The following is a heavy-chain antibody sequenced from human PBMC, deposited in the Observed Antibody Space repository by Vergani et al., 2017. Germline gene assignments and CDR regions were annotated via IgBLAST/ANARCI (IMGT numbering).Heavy chain of an antibody. V-gene: IGHV1-69-2*01. D-gene: IGHD4-17*01. CDR1: GYTFTDHY. Sequence: EVQLVQSWAEVKKPGATMKISCKVSGYTFTDHYMHWVKQAPGKGLEWMGRVDPEDGETIYAEKFKGRVTIAADTSTDTAHLEFSSLSSEDTAVYYCATPQTVTTGGMEVWGQGTTVIVSS. J-gene: IGHJ6*02. CDR3: ATPQTVTTGGMEV. CDR2: VDPEDGET.